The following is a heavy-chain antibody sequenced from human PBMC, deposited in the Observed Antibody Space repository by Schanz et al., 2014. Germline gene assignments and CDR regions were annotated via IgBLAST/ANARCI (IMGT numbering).Heavy chain of an antibody. D-gene: IGHD2-2*01. CDR3: ARRASCSRIGCPFDS. Sequence: VQLVESGGGVVQFGRSLRLSCVASGFTFSSYGMHWVRQAPGKGLEWVGRVRNKNNRYTTEYAASVKGRFTISRDDSKNSRYLQMNSLKTEDTAMYYCARRASCSRIGCPFDSWGQGTLVTVSA. CDR1: GFTFSSYG. CDR2: VRNKNNRYTT. J-gene: IGHJ4*02. V-gene: IGHV3-72*01.